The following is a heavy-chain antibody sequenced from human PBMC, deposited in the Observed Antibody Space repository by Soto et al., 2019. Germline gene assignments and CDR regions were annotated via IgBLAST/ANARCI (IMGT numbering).Heavy chain of an antibody. V-gene: IGHV3-33*01. J-gene: IGHJ6*02. CDR3: ARGGLFYDFWSGYDLKPRDYYYGMDV. CDR1: GFTFSSYG. CDR2: IWYDGSNK. D-gene: IGHD3-3*01. Sequence: GGSLRLSCAASGFTFSSYGMHWVRQAPGKGLEWVAVIWYDGSNKYYADSVKGRFTISRDNSKNTLYLQMNSLRAEDTAVYYCARGGLFYDFWSGYDLKPRDYYYGMDVWGQGTTVTVSS.